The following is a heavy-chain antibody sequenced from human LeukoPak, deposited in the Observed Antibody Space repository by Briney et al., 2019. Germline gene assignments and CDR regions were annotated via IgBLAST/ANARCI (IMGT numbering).Heavy chain of an antibody. CDR2: IIPIFGTA. V-gene: IGHV1-69*05. CDR1: GGTFSSYA. Sequence: SVKVSCKASGGTFSSYAISWVRQAPGQGLEWMGGIIPIFGTANYAQKFQGRVTITTDESTSTAYMELSSLRSEDTAVYYCAGQQWRGYSYGYYYFDYWGQGTLVTVSS. CDR3: AGQQWRGYSYGYYYFDY. D-gene: IGHD5-18*01. J-gene: IGHJ4*02.